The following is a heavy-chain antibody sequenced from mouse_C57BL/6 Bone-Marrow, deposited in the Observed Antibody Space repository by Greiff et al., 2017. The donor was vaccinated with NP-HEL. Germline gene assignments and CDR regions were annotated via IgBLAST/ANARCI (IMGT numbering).Heavy chain of an antibody. CDR1: GFTFSDFY. CDR2: SRNKANDYTT. Sequence: EVNVVESGGGLVQSGRSLRLSCATSGFTFSDFYMEWVRQAPGKGLEWIAASRNKANDYTTEYSASVKGRFIVSRDTSQSILYLQMNALRAEDTAIYYCARDAFDVWGTGTTVTVSS. V-gene: IGHV7-1*01. J-gene: IGHJ1*03. CDR3: ARDAFDV.